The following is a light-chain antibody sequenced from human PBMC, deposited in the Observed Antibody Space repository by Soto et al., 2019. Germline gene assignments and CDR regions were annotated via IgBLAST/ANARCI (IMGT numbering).Light chain of an antibody. Sequence: QSALTQPASVSGSPGQSITISCTGTSSDVGAYNYVSWYQQHPGKAPKLMIYEVSNRPSGVSNRFSGSKSGNTSSLIISGLQAEDEADYYCSSYTSSSTPDVFGTGTKVTVL. CDR2: EVS. V-gene: IGLV2-14*01. CDR1: SSDVGAYNY. J-gene: IGLJ1*01. CDR3: SSYTSSSTPDV.